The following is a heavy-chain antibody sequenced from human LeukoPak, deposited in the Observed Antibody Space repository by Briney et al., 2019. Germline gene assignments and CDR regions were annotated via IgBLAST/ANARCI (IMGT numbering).Heavy chain of an antibody. Sequence: PGGSLRLSCAASGFTFSSYWMSWVRQAPGKGLEWVANIKQDGSEKYYVDSVKGRFTISRDNVKNSLYLQMNSLRAEDTAVYYCARGSRGGYFDYWGQGTLVTVSS. CDR1: GFTFSSYW. V-gene: IGHV3-7*01. D-gene: IGHD3-10*01. CDR3: ARGSRGGYFDY. CDR2: IKQDGSEK. J-gene: IGHJ4*02.